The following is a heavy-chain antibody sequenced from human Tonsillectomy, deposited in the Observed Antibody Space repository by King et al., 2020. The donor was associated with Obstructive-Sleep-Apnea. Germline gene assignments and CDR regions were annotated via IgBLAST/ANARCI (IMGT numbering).Heavy chain of an antibody. V-gene: IGHV3-30-3*01. Sequence: VQLVESGGGVVQPGRSLRLSCAASGFTFSNYAMHWVRQAPGKGLEWVAIILYDGSNKYYADSVKGRFTISRDNSNNTLYLQTNSLRAEDTAVYYCARDRFGGDYNYYGMDGWGQGTTVTVSS. CDR1: GFTFSNYA. D-gene: IGHD3-16*01. CDR3: ARDRFGGDYNYYGMDG. J-gene: IGHJ6*02. CDR2: ILYDGSNK.